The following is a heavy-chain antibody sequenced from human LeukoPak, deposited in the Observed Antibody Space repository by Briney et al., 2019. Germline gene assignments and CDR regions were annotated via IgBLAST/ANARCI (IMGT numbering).Heavy chain of an antibody. CDR3: ARGRYDGGGYYLDY. V-gene: IGHV3-33*08. D-gene: IGHD3-22*01. Sequence: GTSLRLSCTASGYTFSDYGMHWVRQAPGEGLEWVEVIRYDGSNKYYADSVKGRFTISRDNSKNTLFLQMNSLRAEDTAVYYCARGRYDGGGYYLDYWGQGTLVTVSS. J-gene: IGHJ4*02. CDR1: GYTFSDYG. CDR2: IRYDGSNK.